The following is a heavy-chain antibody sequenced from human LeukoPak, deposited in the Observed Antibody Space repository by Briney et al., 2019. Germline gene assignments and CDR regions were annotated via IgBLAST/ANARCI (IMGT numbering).Heavy chain of an antibody. CDR3: ARGGAARPDY. Sequence: GGSLRLSCAASGFTFSSYGMSWVRQAPGKGLEWVSAISGSGGSTYYADSVKGRFTISRDNSKNTLYLQMNSLRGEDTAVYYCARGGAARPDYWGQGTLVTVSS. J-gene: IGHJ4*02. D-gene: IGHD6-6*01. CDR1: GFTFSSYG. V-gene: IGHV3-23*01. CDR2: ISGSGGST.